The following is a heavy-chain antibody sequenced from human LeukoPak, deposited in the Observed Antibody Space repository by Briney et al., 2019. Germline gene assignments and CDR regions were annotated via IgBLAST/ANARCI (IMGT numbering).Heavy chain of an antibody. Sequence: PSQTLSLTCTVSGGSISSGGYYWSWIRQHSGKGLEWIGYIYYSGSTYYNPSLKSRVTISVDTSKNQFSLKLSSVTAADTAVYYCARDSGDYVDYWGQGTLVTVSS. D-gene: IGHD4-17*01. CDR2: IYYSGST. CDR1: GGSISSGGYY. CDR3: ARDSGDYVDY. V-gene: IGHV4-31*03. J-gene: IGHJ4*02.